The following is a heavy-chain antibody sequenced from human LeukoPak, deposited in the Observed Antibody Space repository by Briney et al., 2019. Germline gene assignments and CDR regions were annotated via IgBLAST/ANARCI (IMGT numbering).Heavy chain of an antibody. Sequence: GGSLRLSCAASGFTFSGYTMNWVRQAPGKGLEWVSSISSSSSYIYFADSVKGRFTISRDNSKNTLYLQMNSLRAEDTAVYYCAKGIRYFDPMGYWGQGTLVTVSS. CDR1: GFTFSGYT. CDR2: ISSSSSYI. J-gene: IGHJ4*02. CDR3: AKGIRYFDPMGY. D-gene: IGHD3-9*01. V-gene: IGHV3-21*04.